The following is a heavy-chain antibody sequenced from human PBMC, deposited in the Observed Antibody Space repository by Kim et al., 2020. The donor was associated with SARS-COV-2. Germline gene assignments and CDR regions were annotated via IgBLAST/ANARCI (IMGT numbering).Heavy chain of an antibody. D-gene: IGHD3-22*01. J-gene: IGHJ4*02. CDR1: GGSFSGYY. CDR3: ARGGDSSGYYYVDY. V-gene: IGHV4-34*01. Sequence: SETLSLTCAVYGGSFSGYYWSWIRQPPGKGLEWIGEINHSGSTNYNPSLKSRVTISVDTSKNQFSLKLSSVTAADTAVYYCARGGDSSGYYYVDYWGQGT. CDR2: INHSGST.